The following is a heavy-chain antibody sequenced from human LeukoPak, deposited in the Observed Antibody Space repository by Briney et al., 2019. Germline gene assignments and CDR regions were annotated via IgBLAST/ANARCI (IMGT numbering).Heavy chain of an antibody. CDR2: ISAYNGNT. CDR1: GYTFIAHY. CDR3: ARDNPHLLWFGERPNDAFDI. J-gene: IGHJ3*02. D-gene: IGHD3-10*01. V-gene: IGHV1-18*04. Sequence: GASVKVSCKASGYTFIAHYMHWVRQAPEQGLEWMGWISAYNGNTNYAQKLQGRVAMTTDTSTSTAYMELRSLRSDDTAVYYCARDNPHLLWFGERPNDAFDIWGQGTMVTVSS.